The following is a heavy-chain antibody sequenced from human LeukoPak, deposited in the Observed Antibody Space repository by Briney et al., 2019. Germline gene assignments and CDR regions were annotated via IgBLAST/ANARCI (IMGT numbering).Heavy chain of an antibody. Sequence: ASVKVSCKASGGTFSSYAISWVRQAPGQGLEWMGGIIPIFGTANYAQKFQGRVTITADESTSTAYMELSSLRSEDTAVYYCASDLRWYHHYYYMDVWGKGTTVTVSS. CDR1: GGTFSSYA. V-gene: IGHV1-69*01. J-gene: IGHJ6*03. D-gene: IGHD4-23*01. CDR3: ASDLRWYHHYYYMDV. CDR2: IIPIFGTA.